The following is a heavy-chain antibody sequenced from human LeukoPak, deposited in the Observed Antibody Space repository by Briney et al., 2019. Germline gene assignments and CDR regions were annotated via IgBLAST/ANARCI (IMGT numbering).Heavy chain of an antibody. J-gene: IGHJ4*02. D-gene: IGHD5-18*01. V-gene: IGHV3-21*01. CDR2: ITSSGTYT. CDR3: AKVRYNYGIKMVDY. CDR1: GFTFSNYN. Sequence: GGSLRLSCADSGFTFSNYNMNWVRQAPGRAMEWVSSITSSGTYTFYADSVKGRFTISRDNSKNTLYLQMNSLRAEDTAVYYCAKVRYNYGIKMVDYWGQGTLVTVSS.